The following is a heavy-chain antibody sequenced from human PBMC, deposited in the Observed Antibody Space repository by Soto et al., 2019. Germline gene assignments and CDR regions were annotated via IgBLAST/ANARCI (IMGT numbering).Heavy chain of an antibody. J-gene: IGHJ5*02. D-gene: IGHD3-22*01. CDR3: ARLRGHYYDSVAYHPQWLAL. CDR2: IYGGGST. Sequence: SETLSLTCSVSGGFVRTYYWRWIRQPAGKGLEWIGRIYGGGSTKYNPSLKSRVTMSVDTSKNLFSLKLSSVTAADTATYYCARLRGHYYDSVAYHPQWLALWGQGTRVTV. V-gene: IGHV4-4*07. CDR1: GGFVRTYY.